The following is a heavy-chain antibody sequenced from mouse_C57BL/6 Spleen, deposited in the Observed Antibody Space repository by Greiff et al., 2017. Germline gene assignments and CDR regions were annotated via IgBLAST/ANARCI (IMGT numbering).Heavy chain of an antibody. CDR1: GYAFTNYL. Sequence: QVQLQQSGAELVRPGTSVKVSCKASGYAFTNYLIEWVKQRPGQGLEWIGVINPGSGGTNYNEKFKGKATLTADKSSSTAYMQLSSLTSEDSAVYFCAEGDPWFAYWGQGTLVTVSA. CDR2: INPGSGGT. J-gene: IGHJ3*01. D-gene: IGHD3-3*01. V-gene: IGHV1-54*01. CDR3: AEGDPWFAY.